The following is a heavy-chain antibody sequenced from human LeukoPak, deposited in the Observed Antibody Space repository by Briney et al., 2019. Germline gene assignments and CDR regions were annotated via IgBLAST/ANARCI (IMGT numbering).Heavy chain of an antibody. CDR2: INHSGST. D-gene: IGHD3-10*01. Sequence: PSETLSLTCAVYGGSFSGYYRSWIRQPPGKGLEWIGEINHSGSTNYNPSLKSRVTISVDTSKNQFSLKLSSVTAADTAVYYCAFMVRGVIIAFDIWGQGTMVTVYS. CDR3: AFMVRGVIIAFDI. V-gene: IGHV4-34*01. J-gene: IGHJ3*02. CDR1: GGSFSGYY.